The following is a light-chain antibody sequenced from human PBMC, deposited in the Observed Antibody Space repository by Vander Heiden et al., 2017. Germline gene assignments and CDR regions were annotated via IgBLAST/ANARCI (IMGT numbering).Light chain of an antibody. V-gene: IGKV1-27*01. CDR3: QRTDNTPWWT. Sequence: DIQLTQSPSALSAAVGDRVTVTCRGSQGISSYLNWSRQKPGNGPKLLIYSASDLQSAVTSRFSGSGCGTEFALTISILQLEDVAPYYGQRTDNTPWWTFGQGTKVEIK. CDR2: SAS. CDR1: QGISSY. J-gene: IGKJ1*01.